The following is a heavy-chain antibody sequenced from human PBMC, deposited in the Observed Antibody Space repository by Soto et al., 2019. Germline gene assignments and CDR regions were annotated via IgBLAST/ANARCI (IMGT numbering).Heavy chain of an antibody. CDR2: IYYSGST. D-gene: IGHD2-2*01. CDR1: VGSISSGGYY. V-gene: IGHV4-31*03. J-gene: IGHJ4*02. Sequence: PSETLSLTCTVSVGSISSGGYYWSWIRQHPGKGLEWIGYIYYSGSTYYNPSLKSRVTISVDTSKNQFSLKLSSVTAADTAVYYCASFEHCSSTSCQSSRKYYFDYWGQGTLVTVSS. CDR3: ASFEHCSSTSCQSSRKYYFDY.